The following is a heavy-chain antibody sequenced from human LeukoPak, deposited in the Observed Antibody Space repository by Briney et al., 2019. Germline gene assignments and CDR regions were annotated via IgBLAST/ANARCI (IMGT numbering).Heavy chain of an antibody. Sequence: PAGSLSLSCAASGYTFSPYWMHWVRQAPGKGLVWVSHIQSGGSSTTYADSVKGRFTISRDNDNNKLYLQMNSLRGEDTAVYYCARDRGYTQDYWGQGTLVTVSS. CDR3: ARDRGYTQDY. D-gene: IGHD5-12*01. CDR2: IQSGGSST. J-gene: IGHJ4*02. V-gene: IGHV3-74*01. CDR1: GYTFSPYW.